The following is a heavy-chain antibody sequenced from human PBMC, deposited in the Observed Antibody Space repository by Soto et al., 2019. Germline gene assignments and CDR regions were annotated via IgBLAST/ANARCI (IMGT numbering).Heavy chain of an antibody. V-gene: IGHV1-69*13. D-gene: IGHD6-13*01. CDR1: GGTFSSYA. CDR2: ITPIFGTA. CDR3: ARTASERTYSSSWYHHYYYYYGMDV. J-gene: IGHJ6*02. Sequence: ASVKVSCKASGGTFSSYAISWVRQAPGQGLEWMGGITPIFGTANYAQKFQGRVTITADESTSTAYMELSSLRSEDTAVYYCARTASERTYSSSWYHHYYYYYGMDVWGQGTTVTVSS.